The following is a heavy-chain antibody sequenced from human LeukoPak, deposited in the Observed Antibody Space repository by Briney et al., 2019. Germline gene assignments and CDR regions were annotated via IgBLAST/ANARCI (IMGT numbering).Heavy chain of an antibody. CDR3: VRDRGTYRPIDY. V-gene: IGHV3-21*04. Sequence: GGSLRLSCAASGFTFSSYSMNWVRRAPGKGLEWVSSISSSSSYIYYADSVKGRFTISRDNAQNSLYLQMNSLRAEDTAIYYCVRDRGTYRPIDYWGQGTLVTVSS. CDR2: ISSSSSYI. CDR1: GFTFSSYS. J-gene: IGHJ4*02. D-gene: IGHD1-26*01.